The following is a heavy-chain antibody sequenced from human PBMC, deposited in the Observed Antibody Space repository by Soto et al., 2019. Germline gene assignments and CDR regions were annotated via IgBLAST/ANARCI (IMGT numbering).Heavy chain of an antibody. J-gene: IGHJ4*02. D-gene: IGHD5-18*01. CDR2: ISSSSSYI. V-gene: IGHV3-21*01. CDR3: ARGVLIQLWPQGVNFDY. CDR1: GFTFSSYS. Sequence: GGSLRLSCAASGFTFSSYSMNWVRQAPGKGLEWVSSISSSSSYIYYADSVKGRFTISRDNAKNSLYLQMNSLRAEDTAVYYCARGVLIQLWPQGVNFDYWGQGTLVTVSS.